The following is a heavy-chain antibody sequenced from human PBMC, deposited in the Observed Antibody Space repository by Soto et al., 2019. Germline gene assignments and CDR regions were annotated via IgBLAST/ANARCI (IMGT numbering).Heavy chain of an antibody. V-gene: IGHV4-34*01. Sequence: SETLSLTCAVYGGSFSGYYWSWIRQPPGKGLEWIGEINHSGSTNYNPSLKSRVTISVDTSKNQFSLKLSSVTAADTAVYYCARRMSSGWYNWFDPWGQGTLVTVSS. CDR3: ARRMSSGWYNWFDP. J-gene: IGHJ5*02. CDR1: GGSFSGYY. D-gene: IGHD6-19*01. CDR2: INHSGST.